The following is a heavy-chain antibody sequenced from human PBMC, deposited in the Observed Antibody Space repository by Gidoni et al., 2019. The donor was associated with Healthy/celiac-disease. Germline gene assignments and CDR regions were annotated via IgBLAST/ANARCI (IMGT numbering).Heavy chain of an antibody. CDR3: ARHWVTSHWFDP. D-gene: IGHD4-4*01. V-gene: IGHV4-39*01. Sequence: QLQLQESGPGLVKPSETLSLTGTVSGGAIRSSSYFWGWIRQPPVKGLEWIGSISSSGSTYYNPSLKSRFTISIDTSTHQFSLQLSSVTAADTAVSSCARHWVTSHWFDPLGQGTLFTVSS. J-gene: IGHJ5*02. CDR2: ISSSGST. CDR1: GGAIRSSSYF.